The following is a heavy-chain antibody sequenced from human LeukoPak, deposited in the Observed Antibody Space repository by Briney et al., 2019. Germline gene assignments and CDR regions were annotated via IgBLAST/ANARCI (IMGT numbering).Heavy chain of an antibody. D-gene: IGHD3-22*01. CDR2: INPSGGST. J-gene: IGHJ1*01. V-gene: IGHV1-46*01. Sequence: GASVKVSCKASGYTFTSYYMHWVRQAPGQGLEWMGIINPSGGSTSYAQKFQGRVTITTDESTSTAYMELSSLRSEDTAVYYCARAYSVGYYYDRGAFQHWGQGTLVTVSS. CDR3: ARAYSVGYYYDRGAFQH. CDR1: GYTFTSYY.